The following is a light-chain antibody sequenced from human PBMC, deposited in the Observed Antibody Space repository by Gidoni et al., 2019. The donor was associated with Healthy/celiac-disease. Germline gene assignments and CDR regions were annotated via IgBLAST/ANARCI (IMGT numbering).Light chain of an antibody. CDR2: AAS. CDR3: QQSYSTPYT. Sequence: DIQMTPSPSSLSASVGDRVTITCRASQSISSYLNWYQQKPGKAPKLLNYAASSLQSGVPSRFSGSGSGTDFTLTISSLQPEDFATYYCQQSYSTPYTFGQGTKLEIK. V-gene: IGKV1-39*01. J-gene: IGKJ2*01. CDR1: QSISSY.